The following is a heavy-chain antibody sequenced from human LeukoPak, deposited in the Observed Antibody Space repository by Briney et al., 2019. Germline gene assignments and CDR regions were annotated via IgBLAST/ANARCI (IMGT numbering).Heavy chain of an antibody. CDR2: ISSNGGST. J-gene: IGHJ4*02. D-gene: IGHD4-17*01. V-gene: IGHV3-64*01. CDR3: ARDGSNGDYDN. CDR1: GFTFSSYA. Sequence: GGSLRLSCAASGFTFSSYAMHWVRQAPGKGLEYVSAISSNGGSTYYANSVKGRFTIPRDNSKNTLYLQMGSLRAEDMAVYYCARDGSNGDYDNWGQGTLVTVSS.